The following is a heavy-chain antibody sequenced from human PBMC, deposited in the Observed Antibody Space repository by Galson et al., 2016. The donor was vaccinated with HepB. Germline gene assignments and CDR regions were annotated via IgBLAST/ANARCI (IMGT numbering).Heavy chain of an antibody. V-gene: IGHV3-23*01. Sequence: SLRLSCAASGFTFSVYGMYWVRQAPGKGLEWVSGISGGDVSTYYTDSVKGRFTISRDNSKNTLYLQMNSLRVEDTAVYYCARGGVGCFDYWGQGTLVTVSS. J-gene: IGHJ4*02. CDR2: ISGGDVST. D-gene: IGHD1-26*01. CDR3: ARGGVGCFDY. CDR1: GFTFSVYG.